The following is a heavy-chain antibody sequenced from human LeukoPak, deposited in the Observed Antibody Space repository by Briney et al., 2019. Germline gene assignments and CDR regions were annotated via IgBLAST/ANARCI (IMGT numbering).Heavy chain of an antibody. D-gene: IGHD2-15*01. CDR3: ARAPGYCSGGSCSWFDY. Sequence: ASVKVSCKASGYSLTSYYIHWVRQAPGEGLEWMGKINPSGGSTRYAQKFQGRVTVTRDTSTSTVYMELSSLRSEDTAIYYCARAPGYCSGGSCSWFDYWGQGTLVTVSS. CDR1: GYSLTSYY. V-gene: IGHV1-46*01. J-gene: IGHJ4*02. CDR2: INPSGGST.